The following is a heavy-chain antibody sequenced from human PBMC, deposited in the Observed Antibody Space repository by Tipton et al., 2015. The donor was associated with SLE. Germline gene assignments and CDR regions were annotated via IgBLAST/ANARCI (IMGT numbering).Heavy chain of an antibody. J-gene: IGHJ5*02. Sequence: TLSLTCTVSGGSISSYYWSWIRQPPGKGLEWIGYIYYSGSTNYNPSLKSRVTISLDTSKNQFSLKLTSVTAADTAVYYCARGGYGRTTKKWIWFDPWGQGTLVTVSS. V-gene: IGHV4-59*07. CDR1: GGSISSYY. CDR3: ARGGYGRTTKKWIWFDP. CDR2: IYYSGST. D-gene: IGHD5-12*01.